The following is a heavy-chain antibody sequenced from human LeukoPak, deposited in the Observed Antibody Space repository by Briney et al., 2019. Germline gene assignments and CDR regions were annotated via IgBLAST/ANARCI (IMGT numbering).Heavy chain of an antibody. V-gene: IGHV4-34*01. CDR2: INHSGST. D-gene: IGHD4-17*01. Sequence: PETLSLTCAVYGGSFSGYYWSWIRQPPGKGLEWIGEINHSGSTNYNPSLKSRVTISVDTSKNQFSLKLSSVTAADTAVYYCARRLMTTVTTARRSGWYFDLWGRGTLVTVSS. CDR3: ARRLMTTVTTARRSGWYFDL. CDR1: GGSFSGYY. J-gene: IGHJ2*01.